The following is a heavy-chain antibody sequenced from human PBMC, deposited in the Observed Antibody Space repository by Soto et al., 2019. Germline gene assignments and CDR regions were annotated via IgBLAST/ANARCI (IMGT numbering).Heavy chain of an antibody. CDR2: ISWNSGSI. J-gene: IGHJ4*02. V-gene: IGHV3-9*01. Sequence: EVQLVESGGGLVQPGRSLRFSCAASGFTFDDYAMHWVRQAPGKGLEWVSGISWNSGSIGYADSVKGRITISRDNAKNFLYLQMNSLRAEDTALYYCAKARGLVLSFDFDYWGQGTLVTVSS. D-gene: IGHD6-19*01. CDR1: GFTFDDYA. CDR3: AKARGLVLSFDFDY.